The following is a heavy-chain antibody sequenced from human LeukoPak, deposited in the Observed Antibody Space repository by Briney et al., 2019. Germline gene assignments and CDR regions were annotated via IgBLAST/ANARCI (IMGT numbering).Heavy chain of an antibody. CDR2: ISPRSSYI. CDR1: GFSFSDYS. D-gene: IGHD2-15*01. V-gene: IGHV3-21*01. Sequence: GGSLRLSCAASGFSFSDYSINWVRQAPGKGLEWVSSISPRSSYIYYADSVKGRFTISRDNAKNSLYLQMNSLRAEDTAVYYCARGYSCSGGSCYFDNWGQGTLVTVSS. J-gene: IGHJ4*02. CDR3: ARGYSCSGGSCYFDN.